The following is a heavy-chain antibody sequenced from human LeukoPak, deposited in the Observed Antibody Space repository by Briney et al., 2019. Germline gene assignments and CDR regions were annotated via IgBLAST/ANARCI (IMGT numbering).Heavy chain of an antibody. D-gene: IGHD4-17*01. CDR3: ASFSETTSYYYYMDV. CDR2: INPNSGGT. Sequence: ASVKVSCKASGGTFSSYAISWVRQAPGQGLEWMGWINPNSGGTNYAQKFQGRVTMTRDTSISTAYMELSRLRSDDTAVYYCASFSETTSYYYYMDVWGKGTTVTVSS. V-gene: IGHV1-2*02. CDR1: GGTFSSYA. J-gene: IGHJ6*03.